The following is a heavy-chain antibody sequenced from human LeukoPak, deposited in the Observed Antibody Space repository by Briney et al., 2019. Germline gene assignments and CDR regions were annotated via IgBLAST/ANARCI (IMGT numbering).Heavy chain of an antibody. CDR1: GFTFSSYT. J-gene: IGHJ4*02. CDR2: ITTSDGNT. D-gene: IGHD7-27*01. Sequence: GGSLRLSCAASGFTFSSYTMSWVRQAPGKGLEWVSTITTSDGNTYYADPVKGRFTVSRDNSENTLFLQMNSLRAEDTAVYYCAKDGGLWVSAHWGDSWGRGTLVTVSS. V-gene: IGHV3-23*01. CDR3: AKDGGLWVSAHWGDS.